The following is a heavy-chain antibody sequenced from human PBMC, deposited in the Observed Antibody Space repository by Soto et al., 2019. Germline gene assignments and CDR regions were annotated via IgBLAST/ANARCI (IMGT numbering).Heavy chain of an antibody. D-gene: IGHD3-22*01. V-gene: IGHV4-31*03. J-gene: IGHJ3*02. CDR2: IYYSGST. Sequence: PSETLSLTCTVSGGSISSGGYYWSWIRQHPGKGLEWIGYIYYSGSTYYNPSLKSRVTISVDTSKNQFSPKLSPVTAADTAVYYCARVTITMIDPDAFDIWGQGTMVTVSS. CDR3: ARVTITMIDPDAFDI. CDR1: GGSISSGGYY.